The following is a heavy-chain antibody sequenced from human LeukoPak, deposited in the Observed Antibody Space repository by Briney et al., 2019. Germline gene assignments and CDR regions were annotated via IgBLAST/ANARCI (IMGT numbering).Heavy chain of an antibody. V-gene: IGHV4-38-2*02. CDR3: ASQAAFDI. CDR2: MYYSGST. Sequence: ASETLSLTCSVSGYSISSGYYWGWIRQPPGKGLEWIGSMYYSGSTYYNPSLKSRVTISVDTSKNQFSLKLSSVTAADTAVYYCASQAAFDIWGQGTMVTVSS. J-gene: IGHJ3*02. CDR1: GYSISSGYY.